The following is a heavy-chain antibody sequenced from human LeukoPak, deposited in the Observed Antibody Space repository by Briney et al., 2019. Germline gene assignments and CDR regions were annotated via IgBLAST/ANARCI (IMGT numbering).Heavy chain of an antibody. D-gene: IGHD6-13*01. CDR1: GFTFSSCA. J-gene: IGHJ6*02. V-gene: IGHV3-7*04. CDR2: IKEDGTGK. CDR3: AREIPQQLVAMDV. Sequence: PGGSLRLSCAAPGFTFSSCAMSWVRQAPGKGLEWLANIKEDGTGKNHVDSVKGRFTISRDNAKNSLYLQMNGLRAEDTAVYYCAREIPQQLVAMDVWGQGTTVTVSS.